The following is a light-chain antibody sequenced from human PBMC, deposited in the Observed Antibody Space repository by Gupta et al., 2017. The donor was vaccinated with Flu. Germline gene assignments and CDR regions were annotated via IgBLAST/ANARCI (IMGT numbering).Light chain of an antibody. CDR1: SSDVGGYNY. V-gene: IGLV2-14*01. J-gene: IGLJ3*02. CDR3: SSYTSSNSLE. CDR2: EVI. Sequence: QSALTQPASLSASPAQSITISCTGTSSDVGGYNYVSWYQHHPGKAPKLMIYEVINRPSGVSNRFSGSKSGNTASLTISGLQAEDEADYYCSSYTSSNSLEFGGGTKLTVL.